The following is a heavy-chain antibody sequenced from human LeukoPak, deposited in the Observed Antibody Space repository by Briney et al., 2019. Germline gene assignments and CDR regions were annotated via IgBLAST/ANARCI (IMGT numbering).Heavy chain of an antibody. CDR1: GFPFSNYW. CDR3: ARDQTPFV. J-gene: IGHJ4*02. CDR2: IKHDGSER. V-gene: IGHV3-7*01. Sequence: GGSLRLSCAASGFPFSNYWMTWVRQAPGKGLERVANIKHDGSERYYVDSVKGRFTISRDNAKNSLYLQVNSLRADDTAVYYCARDQTPFVWGQGTLVTVPS.